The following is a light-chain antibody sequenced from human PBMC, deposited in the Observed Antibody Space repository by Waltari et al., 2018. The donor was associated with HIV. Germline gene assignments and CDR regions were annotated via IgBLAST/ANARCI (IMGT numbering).Light chain of an antibody. CDR1: GAEIGAYNY. V-gene: IGLV2-14*03. CDR2: DVT. J-gene: IGLJ2*01. CDR3: SSYTTFNTVI. Sequence: QSAQTQPASVSGSPGQSITISCAGTGAEIGAYNYVAWYQKLPDSVPKLIIYDVTSRPSGISDRFSASKSGNAASLTISGLQAEDEGDYYCSSYTTFNTVIFGGGTKLTVL.